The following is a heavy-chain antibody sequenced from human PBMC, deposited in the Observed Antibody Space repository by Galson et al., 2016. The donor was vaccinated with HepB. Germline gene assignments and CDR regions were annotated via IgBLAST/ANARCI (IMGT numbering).Heavy chain of an antibody. CDR1: GFIVSDYW. V-gene: IGHV3-74*01. CDR3: AAHKRQRVSDYEDY. J-gene: IGHJ4*02. D-gene: IGHD6-25*01. Sequence: SLRLSCAASGFIVSDYWVHWVRQPPGKGLVWVSRISPDGTSTAYADSVKGRFTIARDNAKNTLYLQMKRLRAEDTAVYFCAAHKRQRVSDYEDYWGQGILVSVSS. CDR2: ISPDGTST.